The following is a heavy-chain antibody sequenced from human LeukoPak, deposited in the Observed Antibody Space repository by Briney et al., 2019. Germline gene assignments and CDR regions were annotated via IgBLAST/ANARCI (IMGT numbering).Heavy chain of an antibody. V-gene: IGHV4-59*08. CDR2: IYYSGST. J-gene: IGHJ5*02. D-gene: IGHD2-15*01. Sequence: SETLSLTCALSGDSINSYYWSWIRQPPGKGLEWIGYIYYSGSTNYNPSLKSRVTISVDTSKNQFSLKLSSVTAADTAVYYCARFFRADCSGGSCYEDWFDPWGQGTLVTVSS. CDR3: ARFFRADCSGGSCYEDWFDP. CDR1: GDSINSYY.